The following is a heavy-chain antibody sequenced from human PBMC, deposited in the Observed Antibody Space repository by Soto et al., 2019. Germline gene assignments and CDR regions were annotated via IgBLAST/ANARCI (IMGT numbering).Heavy chain of an antibody. J-gene: IGHJ4*02. CDR3: VRDGPHIPIYGYGDY. CDR1: GFTFSSFV. V-gene: IGHV3-30*03. D-gene: IGHD3-3*01. Sequence: QVQLVESGGGVVQPGRSLRLSCAASGFTFSSFVMHWVRQAPGKGLEWVAALSLEGSNKNYADSVKGRFTISRDNSKSTLHLQMNSLTIEDTAVYYCVRDGPHIPIYGYGDYWGQGTLVTVSS. CDR2: LSLEGSNK.